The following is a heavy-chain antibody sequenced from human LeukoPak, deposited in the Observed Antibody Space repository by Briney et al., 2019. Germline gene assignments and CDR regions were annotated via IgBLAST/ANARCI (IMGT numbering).Heavy chain of an antibody. D-gene: IGHD3-10*01. Sequence: SGGSLRLSCAASGFTFSSYAMSWVRQAPGKGLEWVSAISGSGGSTYYADSVKGRFTISRDNSKNTLYLQMNSLRAEDTAVYYCAKVYRREYYYGSGSYPNYYYYGMDVWGQGTTVTVSS. CDR2: ISGSGGST. CDR3: AKVYRREYYYGSGSYPNYYYYGMDV. J-gene: IGHJ6*02. V-gene: IGHV3-23*01. CDR1: GFTFSSYA.